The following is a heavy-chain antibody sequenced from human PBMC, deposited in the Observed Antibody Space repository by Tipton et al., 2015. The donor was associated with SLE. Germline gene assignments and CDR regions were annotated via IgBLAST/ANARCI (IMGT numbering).Heavy chain of an antibody. Sequence: SLRLSCTASGFIFSNYRMSWVRQAPGKGLEWVGFIKKKAYGEKTEYAASVKGRFIISRDNSKSIAYLQMNSLKTEDTAVYYCARNDSPDFDWGQGTLVTVSS. CDR1: GFIFSNYR. CDR3: ARNDSPDFD. D-gene: IGHD3-16*01. CDR2: IKKKAYGEKT. V-gene: IGHV3-49*04. J-gene: IGHJ4*02.